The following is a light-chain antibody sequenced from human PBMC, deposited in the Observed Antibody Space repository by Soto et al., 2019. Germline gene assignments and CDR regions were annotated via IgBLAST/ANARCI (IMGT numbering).Light chain of an antibody. CDR2: DVS. CDR1: SSDVGGYKY. J-gene: IGLJ2*01. CDR3: SSYTSSSVV. Sequence: QSVLTQPASVSGSPGQSITISCTGTSSDVGGYKYVSWYQQHPGKAPKLMIYDVSNRPSGVSNRFSGSKSGNTASLTISGLQAEDEADYYCSSYTSSSVVFGGGTKLTVL. V-gene: IGLV2-14*01.